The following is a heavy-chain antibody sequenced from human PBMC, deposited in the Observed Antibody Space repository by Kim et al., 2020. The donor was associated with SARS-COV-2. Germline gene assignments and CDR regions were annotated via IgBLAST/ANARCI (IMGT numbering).Heavy chain of an antibody. CDR1: GGSITGDCYY. CDR2: IYYSGST. D-gene: IGHD2-21*02. J-gene: IGHJ3*02. Sequence: SETLSLTCTVSGGSITGDCYYWIWIRQHPGQGLVWIVYIYYSGSTYYNPSLQSRVTISVYTSKNQFSLKLGSVTAADAAVYYCAIELSSCGVDCSDAFDILGQGNMVTVSS. V-gene: IGHV4-31*03. CDR3: AIELSSCGVDCSDAFDI.